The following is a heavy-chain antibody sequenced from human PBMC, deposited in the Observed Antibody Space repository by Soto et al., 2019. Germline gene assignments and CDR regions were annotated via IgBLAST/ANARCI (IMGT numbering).Heavy chain of an antibody. CDR3: ARANYDSSGSYYYYGMDV. V-gene: IGHV1-69*13. D-gene: IGHD3-22*01. CDR2: SIPIFGTA. Sequence: RASVKVSCKASGGTFSSYAISWVRQAPGQGLEWMGGSIPIFGTANYAQKFQGRGTITADESTSTAYMELSSLRCEDTAVYYCARANYDSSGSYYYYGMDVWGQGTTVTVSS. CDR1: GGTFSSYA. J-gene: IGHJ6*02.